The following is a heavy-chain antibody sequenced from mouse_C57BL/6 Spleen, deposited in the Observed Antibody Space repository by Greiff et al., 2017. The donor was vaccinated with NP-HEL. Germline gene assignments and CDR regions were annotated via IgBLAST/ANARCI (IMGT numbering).Heavy chain of an antibody. CDR2: ISYDGSN. CDR3: AREDYDYDGTFAY. D-gene: IGHD2-4*01. J-gene: IGHJ3*01. V-gene: IGHV3-6*01. Sequence: EVHLVESGPGLVKPSQSLSLTCSVTGYSITSGYYWNWIRQFPGNKLEWMGYISYDGSNNYNPSLKNRISITRDTSKNQFFLKLNSVTTEDTATYYCAREDYDYDGTFAYWGQGTLVTVSA. CDR1: GYSITSGYY.